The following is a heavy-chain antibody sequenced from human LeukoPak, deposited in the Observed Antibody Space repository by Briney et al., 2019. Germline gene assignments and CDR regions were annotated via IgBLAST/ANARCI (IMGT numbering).Heavy chain of an antibody. V-gene: IGHV4-34*01. D-gene: IGHD2-2*01. CDR1: GGSFSGYY. CDR3: ARGGGKKRFCSSTSCYGLGAFDI. CDR2: INHSGSI. Sequence: SETLSLTCAVYGGSFSGYYWSWIRQPPGKGLEWIGEINHSGSINYNPSLKSRVTISVDTSKNQFSLKLSSVTAADTAVYYCARGGGKKRFCSSTSCYGLGAFDIWGQGTMVTVSS. J-gene: IGHJ3*02.